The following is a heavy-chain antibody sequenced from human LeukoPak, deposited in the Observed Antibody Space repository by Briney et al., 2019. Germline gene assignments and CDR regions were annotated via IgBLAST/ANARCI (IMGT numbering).Heavy chain of an antibody. CDR1: GPSVSSGSYY. Sequence: SSETLSLTCTVSGPSVSSGSYYWSWIRQPPGNGLEWIGYIYYSGSTNYNPSLKSRVTISVDTSKNQFSLKLSSVTAADTAVYYCARLTLGGSFDHWGQGTLVTVSS. J-gene: IGHJ4*02. CDR3: ARLTLGGSFDH. CDR2: IYYSGST. V-gene: IGHV4-61*01. D-gene: IGHD3-10*01.